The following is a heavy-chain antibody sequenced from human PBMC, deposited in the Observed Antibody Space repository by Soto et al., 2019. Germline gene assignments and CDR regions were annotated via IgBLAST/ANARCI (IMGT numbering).Heavy chain of an antibody. V-gene: IGHV3-49*03. CDR2: IRSKAYGGTT. J-gene: IGHJ4*02. CDR3: TRVGYYYGSGSYYKVLRYFDY. CDR1: GFTFGDYA. D-gene: IGHD3-10*01. Sequence: GGSLRLSCTASGFTFGDYAMSWFRQAPGKGLEWVGFIRSKAYGGTTEYAASVKGRFTISRDDSKSIAYLQMNSLKTEDTAVYYCTRVGYYYGSGSYYKVLRYFDYWGQGTLVTVSS.